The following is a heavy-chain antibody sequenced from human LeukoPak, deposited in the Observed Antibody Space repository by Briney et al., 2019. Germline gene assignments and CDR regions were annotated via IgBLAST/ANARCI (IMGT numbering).Heavy chain of an antibody. J-gene: IGHJ4*02. Sequence: PGGSLRLSCAASGFTFSTYAMSWVRQAPRKGLEWVSAISGSSSSTYYADSVKGRFTISRDNSKNTLYLKMNSLRAEDTAVYYCASPPMMGFDYWGQGTLVTVSS. CDR2: ISGSSSST. D-gene: IGHD3-22*01. CDR3: ASPPMMGFDY. CDR1: GFTFSTYA. V-gene: IGHV3-23*01.